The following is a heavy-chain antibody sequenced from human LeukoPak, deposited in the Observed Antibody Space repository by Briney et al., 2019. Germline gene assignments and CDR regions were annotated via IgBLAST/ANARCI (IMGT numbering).Heavy chain of an antibody. Sequence: GGSLRLSCAASGFTVSSNYMSWVRQAPGKGLEWVSVIYSGGSTYYADSVKGRFTISRDYSKNTLYLQMNSLRAEDTAVYYCASLYSSSWYYFDYWGQGTLVTVSS. D-gene: IGHD6-13*01. J-gene: IGHJ4*02. CDR2: IYSGGST. V-gene: IGHV3-66*01. CDR3: ASLYSSSWYYFDY. CDR1: GFTVSSNY.